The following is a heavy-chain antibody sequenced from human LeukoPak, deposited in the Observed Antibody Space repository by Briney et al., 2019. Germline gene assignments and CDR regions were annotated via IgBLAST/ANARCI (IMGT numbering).Heavy chain of an antibody. V-gene: IGHV4-30-2*03. Sequence: PSQTLSLTCAVSGGSISSGGYSWSWIRQPPGKGLEWIGYIYHSGSTYYNPSLQSRVTISVDTSRNQFSLRLSSVTAADTAVYYCARPSHSRGLALAVWGQGTTVTVSS. D-gene: IGHD6-19*01. J-gene: IGHJ6*02. CDR1: GGSISSGGYS. CDR2: IYHSGST. CDR3: ARPSHSRGLALAV.